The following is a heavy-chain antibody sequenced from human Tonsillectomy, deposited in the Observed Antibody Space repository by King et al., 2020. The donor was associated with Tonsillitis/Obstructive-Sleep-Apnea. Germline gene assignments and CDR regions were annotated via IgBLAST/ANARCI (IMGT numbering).Heavy chain of an antibody. D-gene: IGHD2/OR15-2a*01. CDR2: IAYDKTKK. CDR1: GFTVTNYA. CDR3: ARDNNCDY. V-gene: IGHV3-30*04. J-gene: IGHJ4*02. Sequence: VQLVESGGGVVQPGRSLRLSCLAAGFTVTNYAMHWVRQAPGRGLEGVAVIAYDKTKKTYAESVKGRFTSSRDNSKNTLYRQMSSLKPEATAIYYCARDNNCDYWGQGTLVTISS.